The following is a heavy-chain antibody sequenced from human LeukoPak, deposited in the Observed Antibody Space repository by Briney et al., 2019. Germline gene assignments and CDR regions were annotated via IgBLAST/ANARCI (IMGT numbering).Heavy chain of an antibody. CDR1: GFTFSSYA. J-gene: IGHJ5*02. V-gene: IGHV3-23*01. CDR3: AKDQTKGVTTTPFDP. D-gene: IGHD4-4*01. CDR2: ISGSGGST. Sequence: GGSLRLSCAASGFTFSSYAMSWVRQAPGKGLVWVSAISGSGGSTYYADSVKGRFTISRDNSKNTLYLQMNSLRAEDTAVYYCAKDQTKGVTTTPFDPWGQGTLVTVSS.